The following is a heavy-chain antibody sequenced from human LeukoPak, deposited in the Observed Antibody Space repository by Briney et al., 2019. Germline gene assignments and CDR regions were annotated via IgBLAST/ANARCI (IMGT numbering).Heavy chain of an antibody. CDR2: INHSGST. Sequence: SETLSLTCAVYGGSFSGYYWSWIRQPPGKGLEWIGEINHSGSTNYNPSLKSRVTISVDTSKNQFSLKLSSVTAADTAVYYCARGNVIVPAAIEYYFDYWGQGTLVTVSS. J-gene: IGHJ4*02. D-gene: IGHD2-2*02. CDR1: GGSFSGYY. CDR3: ARGNVIVPAAIEYYFDY. V-gene: IGHV4-34*01.